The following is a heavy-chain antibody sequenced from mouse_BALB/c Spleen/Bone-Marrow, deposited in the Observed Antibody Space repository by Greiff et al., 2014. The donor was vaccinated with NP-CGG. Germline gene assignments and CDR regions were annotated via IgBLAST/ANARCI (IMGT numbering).Heavy chain of an antibody. J-gene: IGHJ3*01. CDR2: IDPENDNT. CDR1: GFNIKDYY. D-gene: IGHD2-3*01. V-gene: IGHV14-1*02. Sequence: EVQLQQSGAELVRPGGLVKLSYKVSGFNIKDYYMHWVKQSPEQGLEWIGWIDPENDNTIYDPKFQGKASITADTSSNTAYLQHSRVTSKDTAVYCCAEGGMIAKGFAYWGQGTLVTVSA. CDR3: AEGGMIAKGFAY.